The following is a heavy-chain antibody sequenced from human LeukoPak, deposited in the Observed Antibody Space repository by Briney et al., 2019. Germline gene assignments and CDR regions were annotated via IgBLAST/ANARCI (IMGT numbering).Heavy chain of an antibody. CDR2: IWRGGNYK. CDR1: GFNFRTHA. V-gene: IGHV3-33*01. D-gene: IGHD6-19*01. J-gene: IGHJ5*02. CDR3: SIDPPDSGWALWS. Sequence: GGSLGLSCSASGFNFRTHAMHWVRQAPGKGLEWVAMIWRGGNYKYYADSVKGRFSISRDDSRSTLHLQMDSLRTEDTAVYYCSIDPPDSGWALWSWRQGALVTVPS.